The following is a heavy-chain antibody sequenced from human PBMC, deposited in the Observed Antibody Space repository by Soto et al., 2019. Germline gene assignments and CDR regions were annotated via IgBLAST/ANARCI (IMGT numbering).Heavy chain of an antibody. J-gene: IGHJ4*02. CDR2: ISYDGSDT. CDR1: GFTFSPYT. V-gene: IGHV3-30-3*01. Sequence: GGSLRLSCAASGFTFSPYTMHWVRQTPGKGLEWVAFISYDGSDTYYADSVRGRFTIATDNTKTKMFLRMNSLDVEATDLYSCARGGGFCGAACYKGGIDFWGQGALVTVSS. CDR3: ARGGGFCGAACYKGGIDF. D-gene: IGHD2-21*01.